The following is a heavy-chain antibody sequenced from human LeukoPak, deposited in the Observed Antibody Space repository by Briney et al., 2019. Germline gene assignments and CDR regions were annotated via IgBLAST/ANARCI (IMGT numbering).Heavy chain of an antibody. D-gene: IGHD2-15*01. CDR3: AKRGGYCSGGTCYDWYFDL. Sequence: GGSLRLSCAASGFTFSRNDMYWVRQAPGKGLEWVAFTRSDGSNRNYADSAKGRFTISRDNSKNTVYLQMNSLRTEDTAVYHCAKRGGYCSGGTCYDWYFDLWGRGTLVSVSS. J-gene: IGHJ2*01. CDR1: GFTFSRND. V-gene: IGHV3-30*02. CDR2: TRSDGSNR.